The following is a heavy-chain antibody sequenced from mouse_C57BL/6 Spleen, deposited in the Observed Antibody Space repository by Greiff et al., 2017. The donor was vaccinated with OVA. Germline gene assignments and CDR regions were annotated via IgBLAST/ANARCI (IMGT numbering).Heavy chain of an antibody. J-gene: IGHJ4*01. CDR1: GYTFTSYW. D-gene: IGHD1-2*01. Sequence: QVQLQQPGTELVKPGASVKLSCKASGYTFTSYWMHWVKQRPGQGLEWIGNINPSNGGTNYNEKFKSKATLTVDKSSSTAYMQLSSLTSEDSAVYYCAREGRITTASYAMDYWGQGTSVTVSS. V-gene: IGHV1-53*01. CDR2: INPSNGGT. CDR3: AREGRITTASYAMDY.